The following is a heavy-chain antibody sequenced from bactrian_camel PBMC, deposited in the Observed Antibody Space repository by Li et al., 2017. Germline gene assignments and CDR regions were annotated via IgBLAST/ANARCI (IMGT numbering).Heavy chain of an antibody. Sequence: VQLVESGGGSVQVGGSLRLSCVASVDTIGRYCMGWFRQIPDKEREGVAGIESDGSTSYADSVKGRFIVSRDNSKTRLDLQMNNLKPEDTAMYYCQATQSVAALGLVGLGFWGRGTQVTVS. CDR2: IESDGST. CDR3: QATQSVAALGLVGLGF. CDR1: VDTIGRYC. J-gene: IGHJ6*01. D-gene: IGHD5*01. V-gene: IGHV3S55*01.